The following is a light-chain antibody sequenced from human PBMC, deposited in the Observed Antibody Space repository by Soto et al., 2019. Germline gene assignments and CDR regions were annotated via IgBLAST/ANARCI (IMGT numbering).Light chain of an antibody. Sequence: EILLTQSPGTLSLSPGERATLSCRASQCVSSSYLAWYQQKPGQAPRLLIYGASSRATGIPDRFSGSGSGTDFTLTISRLEPEDFAVYYCQQYGSSPFTFGGGTKVEIK. CDR3: QQYGSSPFT. J-gene: IGKJ4*01. CDR1: QCVSSSY. CDR2: GAS. V-gene: IGKV3-20*01.